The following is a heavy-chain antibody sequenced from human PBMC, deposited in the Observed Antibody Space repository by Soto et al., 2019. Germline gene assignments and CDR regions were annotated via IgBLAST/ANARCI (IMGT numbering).Heavy chain of an antibody. CDR3: ARMYYYGSGSPQGFDY. V-gene: IGHV4-39*01. D-gene: IGHD3-10*01. CDR1: GGSISSSSFY. Sequence: SETLSLTCTVSGGSISSSSFYWGWIRQPPGKGLEWIGSIYYSGSTYYNPSLKSRVTISVDTSKNQFSLKLSSVTAADTAVYYCARMYYYGSGSPQGFDYWGQGTLVTVSS. CDR2: IYYSGST. J-gene: IGHJ4*02.